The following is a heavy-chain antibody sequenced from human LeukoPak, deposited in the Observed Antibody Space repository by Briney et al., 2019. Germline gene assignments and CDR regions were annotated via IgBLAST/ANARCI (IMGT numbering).Heavy chain of an antibody. Sequence: PGGSLRLSCTASGFTFGDYAMSWFRQAPGKGLEWVGFIRSKAYGGTTEYAASVKGRFTISRDDSKSIAYLQMNSLKTEDTAVYYCTPYYAGGGAFDIWGQGTMVTVSS. CDR2: IRSKAYGGTT. CDR3: TPYYAGGGAFDI. CDR1: GFTFGDYA. D-gene: IGHD4-23*01. V-gene: IGHV3-49*03. J-gene: IGHJ3*02.